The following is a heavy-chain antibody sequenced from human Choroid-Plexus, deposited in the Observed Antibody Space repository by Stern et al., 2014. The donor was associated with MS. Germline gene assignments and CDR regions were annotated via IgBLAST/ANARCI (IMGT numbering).Heavy chain of an antibody. Sequence: QVQLQQCGAGLLKPSETLSLTCAVYGGSFSGYYWSWIRQSPGKGLEWIGEIDRGGDPNYNPSQKSPITIPVTRSKNHLSLNLNAVTAADTAIYYCVRERCINHRCYGGRFGYYYYGMDVWGQGTTVTVSS. J-gene: IGHJ6*02. V-gene: IGHV4-34*01. CDR2: IDRGGDP. D-gene: IGHD2-2*01. CDR1: GGSFSGYY. CDR3: VRERCINHRCYGGRFGYYYYGMDV.